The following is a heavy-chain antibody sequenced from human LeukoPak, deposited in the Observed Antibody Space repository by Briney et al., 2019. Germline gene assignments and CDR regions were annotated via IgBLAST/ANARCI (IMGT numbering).Heavy chain of an antibody. CDR3: ARDANIVADADYYYGMDV. J-gene: IGHJ6*02. CDR2: IYYSGST. Sequence: SETLSLTCTVSGGFVSSSSYYWAWIRQPPGKGLEWIGTIYYSGSTYYSPSLKSRVAISIDTSKNQFSLRLSSVTAADTAVYYCARDANIVADADYYYGMDVWGQGTTVTVSS. D-gene: IGHD5-12*01. V-gene: IGHV4-39*07. CDR1: GGFVSSSSYY.